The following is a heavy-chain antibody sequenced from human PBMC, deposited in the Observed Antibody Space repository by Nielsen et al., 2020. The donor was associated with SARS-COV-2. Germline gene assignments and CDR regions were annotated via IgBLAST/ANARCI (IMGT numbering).Heavy chain of an antibody. J-gene: IGHJ4*02. CDR3: ARDTHTGYSSGWHFDY. Sequence: SETLSLTCTVSGGSISSGGYYWSWIRQHPGKGLEWIGYIYYSGGTYYNPSLKSRVTISVDTSKNQFSLKLGSVTAAGTAVYYCARDTHTGYSSGWHFDYWGQGTLVTVSS. V-gene: IGHV4-31*03. D-gene: IGHD6-19*01. CDR1: GGSISSGGYY. CDR2: IYYSGGT.